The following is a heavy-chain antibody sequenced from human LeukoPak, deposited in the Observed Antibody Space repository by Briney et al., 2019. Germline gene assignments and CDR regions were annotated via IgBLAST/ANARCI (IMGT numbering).Heavy chain of an antibody. D-gene: IGHD3-22*01. CDR2: IYYSGST. J-gene: IGHJ4*02. V-gene: IGHV4-39*07. CDR1: GGSISSSSYY. CDR3: ARGTLGYYNTYYFDY. Sequence: PSETLSLTCTVSGGSISSSSYYWGWIRQPPGKGLEWIGSIYYSGSTYYNPSLKSRVTISVDTSKNQFSLKLSSVTAADTAVYFCARGTLGYYNTYYFDYWGQGTLVTVSS.